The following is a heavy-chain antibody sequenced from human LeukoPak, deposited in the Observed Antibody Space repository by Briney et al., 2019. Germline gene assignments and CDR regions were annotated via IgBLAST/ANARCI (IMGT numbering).Heavy chain of an antibody. CDR2: ISYDGNNK. Sequence: GGSLRLSCAASGFTFSSYSMRWVRQAPGNGLAWVALISYDGNNKYYADSVKGRFTISRDNSKNILYLQMNSLRAEDTAVYYCTRGSYGDYEYWGQGTLVTVSS. CDR3: TRGSYGDYEY. J-gene: IGHJ4*02. D-gene: IGHD4-17*01. V-gene: IGHV3-30-3*01. CDR1: GFTFSSYS.